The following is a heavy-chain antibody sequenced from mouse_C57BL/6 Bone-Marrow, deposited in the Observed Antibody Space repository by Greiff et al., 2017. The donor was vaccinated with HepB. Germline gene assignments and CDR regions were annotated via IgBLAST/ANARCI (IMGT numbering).Heavy chain of an antibody. CDR2: ISYDGSN. CDR1: GYSITSGYY. V-gene: IGHV3-6*01. Sequence: EVQLVESGPGLVKPSQSLSLTCSVTGYSITSGYYWNWIRQFPGNKLEWMGYISYDGSNNYNPSLKNRISITRDTSKNQFFLKLNSVTTEDTATYYCASTTVVATRGYAMDYWGQGTSVTVSS. J-gene: IGHJ4*01. D-gene: IGHD1-1*01. CDR3: ASTTVVATRGYAMDY.